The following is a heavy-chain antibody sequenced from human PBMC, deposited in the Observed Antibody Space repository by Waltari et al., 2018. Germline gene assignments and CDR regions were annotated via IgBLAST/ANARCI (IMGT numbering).Heavy chain of an antibody. CDR3: AREIYSIIDDAFDM. D-gene: IGHD6-13*01. V-gene: IGHV3-21*01. CDR2: IGSTVGNI. Sequence: EVQLVESGGGLVKSGGSLRLSCAASGFTFSIYTMSWVRQAPGKGLEWVASIGSTVGNIHYADSMKGRFTISRDNAKNSLFLQINSLRAEDTAAYYCAREIYSIIDDAFDMWGRGTKVAVSS. CDR1: GFTFSIYT. J-gene: IGHJ3*02.